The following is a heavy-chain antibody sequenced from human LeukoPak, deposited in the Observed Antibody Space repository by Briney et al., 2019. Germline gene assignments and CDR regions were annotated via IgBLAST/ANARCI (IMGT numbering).Heavy chain of an antibody. V-gene: IGHV3-30*14. J-gene: IGHJ4*02. Sequence: GRSLRLSCAASGFTFSSYAMHWVRQAPGKGLEWVAVISYDGNNKYYADSVKGRFTISRDNSKNTLYLQMSSLRAEDTAFYYCARGGYSSGWYRDWGQGTLVTVSS. CDR3: ARGGYSSGWYRD. CDR2: ISYDGNNK. CDR1: GFTFSSYA. D-gene: IGHD6-19*01.